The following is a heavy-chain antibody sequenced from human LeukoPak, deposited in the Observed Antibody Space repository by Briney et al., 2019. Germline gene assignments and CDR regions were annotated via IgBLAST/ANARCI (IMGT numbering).Heavy chain of an antibody. CDR3: ARDELHPINHLTGYYQVFDY. Sequence: GGSLRLSCAASGFTFSSYSMNWVRQAPGKGLEWVSSISSSSYIYYADSVKGRFTISRDNAKNSLYLQMNSLRAEDTAVYYCARDELHPINHLTGYYQVFDYWGQGTLVTVSS. J-gene: IGHJ4*02. V-gene: IGHV3-21*01. D-gene: IGHD3-9*01. CDR1: GFTFSSYS. CDR2: ISSSSYI.